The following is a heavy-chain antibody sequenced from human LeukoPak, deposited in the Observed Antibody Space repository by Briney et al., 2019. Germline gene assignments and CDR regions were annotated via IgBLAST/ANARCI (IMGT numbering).Heavy chain of an antibody. CDR1: GFTFSSYA. Sequence: QPGGSLRLSCAASGFTFSSYAMHWVRQAPGKGLEWVAVISYDGSNKYYADSVKGRFTISRDNSKNTLYRQMNSLRAEDAAVYYCAKPLRVGGSGSYYPFDYWGQGTLVTVSS. J-gene: IGHJ4*02. V-gene: IGHV3-30-3*01. CDR2: ISYDGSNK. CDR3: AKPLRVGGSGSYYPFDY. D-gene: IGHD3-10*01.